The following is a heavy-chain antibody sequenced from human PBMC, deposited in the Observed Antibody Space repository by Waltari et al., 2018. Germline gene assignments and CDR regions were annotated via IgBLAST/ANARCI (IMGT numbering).Heavy chain of an antibody. D-gene: IGHD3-10*01. CDR3: AKDPQPFGEFDYYYYMDV. Sequence: EVQLLESGGGLVQPGGSLRLSCAASGFTFSSHAMSWVRQAPGKGLEWVVIFYSGSSTFYTDSVKGRFTIARDNSKNPLYLQRNSLRAEDTAVYYWAKDPQPFGEFDYYYYMDVWGKGTTVTVSS. CDR2: IFYSGSST. V-gene: IGHV3-23*03. J-gene: IGHJ6*03. CDR1: GFTFSSHA.